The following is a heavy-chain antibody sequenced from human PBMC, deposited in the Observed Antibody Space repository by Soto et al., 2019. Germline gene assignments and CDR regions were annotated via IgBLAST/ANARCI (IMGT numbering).Heavy chain of an antibody. Sequence: QVQLQQWGAGLLKPSETLSLTCAVYGGSFSGYYWSWIRQPPGKGLEWIGEINHSGSTNYNPSLKSRVTISVATSKNQFSLKLSSVTAADTAVYYCARVPYYDFWSGALKTFDPWGQGTLVTVSS. V-gene: IGHV4-34*01. CDR1: GGSFSGYY. D-gene: IGHD3-3*01. CDR2: INHSGST. CDR3: ARVPYYDFWSGALKTFDP. J-gene: IGHJ5*02.